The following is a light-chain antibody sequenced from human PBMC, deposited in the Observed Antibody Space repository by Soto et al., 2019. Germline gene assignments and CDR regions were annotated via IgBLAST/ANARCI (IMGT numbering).Light chain of an antibody. Sequence: EIVLTQSPATLSLSPGERATLSCRASQSLSNFLAWYQQKPGQAPRVIIYDASTRATGIPARFSGSGSGTDFTLTISSLEPEDFAVYYCQQRSYWPGTFGQGTKLEIK. J-gene: IGKJ2*01. CDR2: DAS. V-gene: IGKV3-11*01. CDR3: QQRSYWPGT. CDR1: QSLSNF.